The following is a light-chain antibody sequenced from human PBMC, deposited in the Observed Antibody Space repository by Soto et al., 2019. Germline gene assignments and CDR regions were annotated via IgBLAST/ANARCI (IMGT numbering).Light chain of an antibody. CDR3: QQFYNTPFT. Sequence: DIVMTQSPDSLAVSLGERATINCKSSQSVLYSSNNKNYLAWYQQNPGQPPKLLIYWASTRESGVPDRLSGSGSGTDFTLTISSLQAEDVAVYYCQQFYNTPFTFGPGTKVDIX. J-gene: IGKJ3*01. CDR1: QSVLYSSNNKNY. V-gene: IGKV4-1*01. CDR2: WAS.